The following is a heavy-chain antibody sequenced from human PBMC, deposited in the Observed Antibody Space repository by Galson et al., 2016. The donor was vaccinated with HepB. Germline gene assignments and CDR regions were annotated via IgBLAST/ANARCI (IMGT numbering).Heavy chain of an antibody. CDR2: IWSDGSG. Sequence: SLRLSCAASGFTFSTSYMHWVRQAPGKGLEWVAIIWSDGSGDYADSVRGRFTISSDSSKSTLYLQMNSLRVDDTAVYYCVREGGCDSCQSGGFDSWGQGTLVTVSS. J-gene: IGHJ5*01. V-gene: IGHV3-33*01. CDR3: VREGGCDSCQSGGFDS. D-gene: IGHD2-2*01. CDR1: GFTFSTSY.